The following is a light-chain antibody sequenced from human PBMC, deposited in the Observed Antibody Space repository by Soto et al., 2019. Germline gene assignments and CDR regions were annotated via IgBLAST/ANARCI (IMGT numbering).Light chain of an antibody. CDR1: QSVGSY. CDR3: QHRSNLPFT. CDR2: DSS. V-gene: IGKV3-11*01. Sequence: EIVLTQSPATLSLSPGESGTLSCRASQSVGSYLAWYQQKPGQAPRLLIYDSSNTAPGIPARFSGRGSGTDFTLTISNVEPEDFAVYYCQHRSNLPFTFVPGTKV. J-gene: IGKJ3*01.